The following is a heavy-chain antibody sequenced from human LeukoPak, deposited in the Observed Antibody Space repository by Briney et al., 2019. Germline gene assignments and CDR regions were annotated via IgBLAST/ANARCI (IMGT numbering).Heavy chain of an antibody. CDR2: INHSGST. Sequence: SETLSLPCVLYGGSFSGYYWRWPRHPPGKGRVGIGEINHSGSTNYNPSLESRVTISVDTSKNQFSLKLSSVTAADTAGYYCARRATNSSGSYYFDYWGQGTLVTVSS. CDR3: ARRATNSSGSYYFDY. J-gene: IGHJ4*02. D-gene: IGHD3-22*01. CDR1: GGSFSGYY. V-gene: IGHV4-34*01.